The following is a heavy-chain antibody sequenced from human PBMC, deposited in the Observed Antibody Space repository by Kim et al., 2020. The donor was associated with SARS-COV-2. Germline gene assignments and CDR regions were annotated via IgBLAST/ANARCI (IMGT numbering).Heavy chain of an antibody. CDR2: ISYDGSNK. CDR3: AKSASGGLPLYYGMDV. D-gene: IGHD1-1*01. CDR1: GFTFSSYG. V-gene: IGHV3-30*18. Sequence: GGSLRLSCAASGFTFSSYGMHWVRQAPGKGLEWVAVISYDGSNKYYADSVKGRFTISRDDSKNTLYLQMNSLRAEDTAVYYCAKSASGGLPLYYGMDVWGQGTTVTVSS. J-gene: IGHJ6*02.